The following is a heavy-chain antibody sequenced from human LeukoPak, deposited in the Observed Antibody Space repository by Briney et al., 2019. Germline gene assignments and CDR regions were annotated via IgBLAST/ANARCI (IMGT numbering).Heavy chain of an antibody. CDR1: GGSISSGGYS. CDR3: ARHSDRDYGDQGIDY. J-gene: IGHJ4*02. Sequence: PSETLSLTCAVSGGSISSGGYSWSWIRQPPGKGLEWIGYIYHSGSTYYNPSLKSRVTISVDTSKNQFSLKLSSVTAADTAVYYCARHSDRDYGDQGIDYWGQGTLVTVSS. CDR2: IYHSGST. V-gene: IGHV4-30-2*03. D-gene: IGHD4-17*01.